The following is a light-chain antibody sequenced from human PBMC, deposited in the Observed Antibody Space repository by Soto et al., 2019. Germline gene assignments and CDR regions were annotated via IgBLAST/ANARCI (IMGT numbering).Light chain of an antibody. CDR3: QSYDSSLSGYV. V-gene: IGLV1-40*01. J-gene: IGLJ1*01. CDR2: GNS. Sequence: QSVLTQPPSVSGAPGQRVTISGTGSSSNIGAGSDVHWYQQLPGTAPKLLIYGNSTRPSGVPDRFSGSKSGTSASLAITGLQAEDEADYYCQSYDSSLSGYVFGTGTKVTVL. CDR1: SSNIGAGSD.